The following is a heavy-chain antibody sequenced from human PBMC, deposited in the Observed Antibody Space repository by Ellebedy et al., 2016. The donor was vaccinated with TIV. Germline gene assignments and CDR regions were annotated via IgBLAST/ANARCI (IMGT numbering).Heavy chain of an antibody. J-gene: IGHJ5*02. V-gene: IGHV4-4*07. CDR2: IHGSGST. CDR1: GESMSNYY. D-gene: IGHD3-10*01. CDR3: VRAGGSGRYYNVDH. Sequence: MPGGSLRLSCTVSGESMSNYYWSWIRQSAGKNLEWLGLIHGSGSTSFNPSLKSRLTMSIDTSKRQFSLKLRSVTAADTALYYCVRAGGSGRYYNVDHWGQGTPVTVSS.